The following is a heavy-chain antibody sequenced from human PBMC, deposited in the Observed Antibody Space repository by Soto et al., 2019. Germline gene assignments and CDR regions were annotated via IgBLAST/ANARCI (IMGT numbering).Heavy chain of an antibody. V-gene: IGHV4-59*01. Sequence: QVQLQESGPGLVKHSETLSLTCAVSGGSISSYYWSWIRQPPGKGLEWIGYISASGSTNYNPSIKRRVTISVDTSTNEFSLELRSMTAADTDVYYCARNSEYSSSTDYWGQGTLVTVSS. CDR2: ISASGST. CDR1: GGSISSYY. D-gene: IGHD6-6*01. CDR3: ARNSEYSSSTDY. J-gene: IGHJ4*02.